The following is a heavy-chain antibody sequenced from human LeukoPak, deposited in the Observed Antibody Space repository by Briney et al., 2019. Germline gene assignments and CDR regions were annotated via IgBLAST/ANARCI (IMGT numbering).Heavy chain of an antibody. V-gene: IGHV3-23*01. CDR2: ISGSGST. Sequence: GGSVRLSCAASGFTFISNGMSWVRQAPGKGLEWVSTISGSGSTYYADSVKGRFTISRDNSKNTLYLQMNSLRAEDTAVYYCARVGLLHYPMDYWGRGTLLTVSS. CDR3: ARVGLLHYPMDY. D-gene: IGHD1-26*01. CDR1: GFTFISNG. J-gene: IGHJ4*02.